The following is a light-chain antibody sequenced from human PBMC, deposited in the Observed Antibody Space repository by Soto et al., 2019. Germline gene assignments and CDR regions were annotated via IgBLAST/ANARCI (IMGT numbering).Light chain of an antibody. CDR1: QNISSY. Sequence: EVVLTQSPATLSLSPGERATLSCRASQNISSYLAWYQQKPGQAPRLLIYDASNRATGIPARFSGSGSWTDFTLTISSLEPEDFAVYYCQQRSNWPPITGGQGTRLEIK. CDR2: DAS. V-gene: IGKV3-11*01. J-gene: IGKJ5*01. CDR3: QQRSNWPPIT.